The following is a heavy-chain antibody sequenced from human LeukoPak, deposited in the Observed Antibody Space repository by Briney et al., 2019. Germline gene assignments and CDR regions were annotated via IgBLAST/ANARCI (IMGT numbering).Heavy chain of an antibody. CDR2: IWYDGSNK. Sequence: GGSLRLSCAASGFTFSSYGMPWVRQAPGKGLEWVAVIWYDGSNKYYADSVKGRFTISRDNSKNTLYLQMNSLRAEDTAVYYCARSHRRYDSSGSNYWGQGTLVTVSS. D-gene: IGHD3-22*01. CDR1: GFTFSSYG. CDR3: ARSHRRYDSSGSNY. J-gene: IGHJ4*02. V-gene: IGHV3-33*01.